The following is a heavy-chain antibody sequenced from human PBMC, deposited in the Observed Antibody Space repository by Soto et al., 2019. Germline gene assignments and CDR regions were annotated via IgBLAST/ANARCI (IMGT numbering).Heavy chain of an antibody. D-gene: IGHD3-22*01. CDR2: IYYSGST. J-gene: IGHJ5*02. CDR1: GGSISSGDYY. CDR3: ARTRRITVIEGNNWFDP. Sequence: SETLSLTCTVSGGSISSGDYYWSWIRQPPGKGLEWIGYIYYSGSTYYNPSLKSRVTISVDTSKNQFSLKLSSVTAADTAVYYCARTRRITVIEGNNWFDPWGQGTLVTVSS. V-gene: IGHV4-30-4*01.